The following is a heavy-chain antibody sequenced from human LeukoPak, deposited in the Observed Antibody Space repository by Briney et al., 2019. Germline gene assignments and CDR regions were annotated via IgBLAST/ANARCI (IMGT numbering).Heavy chain of an antibody. CDR2: IKPNSGDT. CDR1: GFTLTDY. Sequence: ASVKVSCKASGFTLTDYIHWVRQDPRQGLQWKGWIKPNSGDTDYAQKFQGRVTMTRDTSISTVYMELSSLRSDDTAVYYWARADSVPAGDYHYWYMDVWGKGTTVTVSS. D-gene: IGHD2-2*01. CDR3: ARADSVPAGDYHYWYMDV. V-gene: IGHV1-2*02. J-gene: IGHJ6*03.